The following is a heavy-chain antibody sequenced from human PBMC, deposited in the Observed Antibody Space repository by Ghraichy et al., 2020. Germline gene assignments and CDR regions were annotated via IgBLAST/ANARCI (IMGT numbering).Heavy chain of an antibody. V-gene: IGHV1-46*01. Sequence: ASVKVSCKASGYTFTSYYMHWVRQAPGQGLEWMGIITPSGGSTSYAQKFQGRVTMTRDTSTSTVYMELSSLRSEDTAVYYCAMPPAVSYSSSPFVLDYWGQGTLVTVSS. CDR1: GYTFTSYY. CDR2: ITPSGGST. D-gene: IGHD6-13*01. J-gene: IGHJ4*02. CDR3: AMPPAVSYSSSPFVLDY.